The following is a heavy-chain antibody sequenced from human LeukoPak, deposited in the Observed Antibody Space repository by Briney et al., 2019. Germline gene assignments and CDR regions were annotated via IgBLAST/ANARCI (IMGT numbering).Heavy chain of an antibody. CDR3: AREKWELDYYYMDV. J-gene: IGHJ6*03. D-gene: IGHD1-26*01. CDR1: GGSISSYY. Sequence: SETLSLTCTVSGGSISSYYWSWIRQPPGKGLEGIGYIYYSGSTNYNPSLKSRVTISVDTSKNQFSLKLSSVTAADTAVYYCAREKWELDYYYMDVWGKGTTVTVSS. CDR2: IYYSGST. V-gene: IGHV4-59*01.